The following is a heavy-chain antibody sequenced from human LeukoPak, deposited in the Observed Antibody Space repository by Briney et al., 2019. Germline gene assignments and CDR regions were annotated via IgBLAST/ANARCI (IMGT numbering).Heavy chain of an antibody. CDR2: ISWDGGST. J-gene: IGHJ3*02. CDR1: GFTFDDYA. D-gene: IGHD1-26*01. V-gene: IGHV3-43D*03. Sequence: GGSLRLSCAASGFTFDDYAMHWVRQAPGKGLEWVSLISWDGGSTYYADSVKGRFTISRDNSKNSLYLQMNSLRAEDTALHYCAKGRYSGSHGPMWAFDIWGQGTMVTVSS. CDR3: AKGRYSGSHGPMWAFDI.